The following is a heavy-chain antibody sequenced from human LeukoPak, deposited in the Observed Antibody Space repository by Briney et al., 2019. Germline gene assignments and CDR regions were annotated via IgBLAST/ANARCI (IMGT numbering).Heavy chain of an antibody. Sequence: TSETLSLSCTVSGGSISSYYRSWIRQPPGKGLEWIGYIYYSGSTNYNPSLKSRVTISVDTSKNQFSLKLSSVTAADTAVYYCARTSYGDYGATIWLDPCGAGNPVTVSS. V-gene: IGHV4-59*01. CDR2: IYYSGST. J-gene: IGHJ5*02. CDR3: ARTSYGDYGATIWLDP. D-gene: IGHD4-17*01. CDR1: GGSISSYY.